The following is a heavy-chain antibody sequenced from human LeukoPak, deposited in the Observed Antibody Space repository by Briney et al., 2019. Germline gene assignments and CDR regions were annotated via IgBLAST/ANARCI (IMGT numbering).Heavy chain of an antibody. D-gene: IGHD5-12*01. CDR2: ISYSGST. CDR3: ARHSSGHDSLGN. CDR1: GDSISSYY. V-gene: IGHV4-59*08. Sequence: SETLSLTCTVSGDSISSYYWNWIRQPPGKGLEWIGFISYSGSTNYNPSLKSRVTISVDTSKNQFSLNLSSVTAADTAVYYCARHSSGHDSLGNWGQGTLVTVSS. J-gene: IGHJ4*02.